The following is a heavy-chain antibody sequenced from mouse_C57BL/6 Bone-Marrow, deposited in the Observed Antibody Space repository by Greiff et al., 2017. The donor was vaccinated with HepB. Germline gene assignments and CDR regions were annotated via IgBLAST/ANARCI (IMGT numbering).Heavy chain of an antibody. Sequence: VQLQQPGAELVKPGASVKLSCKASGYTFTSYWMQWVKQRPGQCLEWIGEIDPSDSYTNYNQKFKGKATLTVDTSSSTAYMQLSSLTSEDSAVYYCARSNWGYYFDYWGQGTTLTVSS. D-gene: IGHD4-1*01. CDR3: ARSNWGYYFDY. V-gene: IGHV1-50*01. CDR1: GYTFTSYW. CDR2: IDPSDSYT. J-gene: IGHJ2*01.